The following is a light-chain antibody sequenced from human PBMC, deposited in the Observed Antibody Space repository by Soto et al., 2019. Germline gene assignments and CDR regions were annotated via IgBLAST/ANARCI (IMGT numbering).Light chain of an antibody. V-gene: IGLV2-14*01. CDR3: SSYTSRSTLGYV. CDR1: SSVVGGYNY. CDR2: DVS. Sequence: QSALTQPASVSGSPGQSITISCTGTSSVVGGYNYVSWYQQHPGKAPKLMIYDVSNRPSGVSNRFSGSKSGNTASLTISRLQAANEADYYCSSYTSRSTLGYVFGTGTKHTVL. J-gene: IGLJ1*01.